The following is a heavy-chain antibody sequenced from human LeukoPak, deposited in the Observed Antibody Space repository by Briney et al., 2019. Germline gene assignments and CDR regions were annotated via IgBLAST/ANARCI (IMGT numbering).Heavy chain of an antibody. CDR2: IYPGDSDT. CDR1: GYSFTSYW. Sequence: GEFLKISCKGSGYSFTSYWIGWVRQMPGKGLEWMGIIYPGDSDTRYSPSFQGQVTISADKSISTAYLQWSSLKASDTAMYYCARSGYYYDSSGYYPLVNGYWGQGTLVTVSS. CDR3: ARSGYYYDSSGYYPLVNGY. V-gene: IGHV5-51*01. D-gene: IGHD3-22*01. J-gene: IGHJ4*02.